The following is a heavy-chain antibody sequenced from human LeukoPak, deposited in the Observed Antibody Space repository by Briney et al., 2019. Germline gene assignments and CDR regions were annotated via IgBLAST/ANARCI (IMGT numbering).Heavy chain of an antibody. CDR3: AKDTVTTDPY. D-gene: IGHD4-17*01. CDR2: ISWNSGSI. J-gene: IGHJ4*02. CDR1: GFTFDDYV. V-gene: IGHV3-9*01. Sequence: PGRSLRLSCAGPGFTFDDYVMHWVRQAPGKGLEWVSGISWNSGSIGYADSVKGRFTISRDNSKNTLYLQMNSLRAEDTAVYYCAKDTVTTDPYWGQGTLVTVSS.